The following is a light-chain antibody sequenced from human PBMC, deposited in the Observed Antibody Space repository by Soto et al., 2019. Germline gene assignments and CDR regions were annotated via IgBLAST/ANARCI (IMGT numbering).Light chain of an antibody. V-gene: IGKV3-15*01. CDR2: DAS. J-gene: IGKJ1*01. Sequence: EIVLTQSPATLSVSPGERVTLSFRSSQSVSDNLAWYQQKPGQAPRLLMYDASTRATGIPARFSGSGSGTEFTLTISSLQSEDFAVYYCQQYNNWPPWTFGQGTKVDI. CDR1: QSVSDN. CDR3: QQYNNWPPWT.